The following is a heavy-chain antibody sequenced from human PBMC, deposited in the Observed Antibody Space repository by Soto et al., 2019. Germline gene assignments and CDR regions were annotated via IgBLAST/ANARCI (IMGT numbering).Heavy chain of an antibody. J-gene: IGHJ4*02. CDR3: AADWEGTDF. D-gene: IGHD1-26*01. CDR2: IYYTGSF. Sequence: QVQLQESGPGLVQPSQTLSLTCTVSGDPITSGDYYWTWIRQSPGKGLEWIGFIYYTGSFDYNPSLKSLHTISLDRSKTQFSLKLTSVTAADTAVYYCAADWEGTDFWGQGTLVTVSS. V-gene: IGHV4-30-4*01. CDR1: GDPITSGDYY.